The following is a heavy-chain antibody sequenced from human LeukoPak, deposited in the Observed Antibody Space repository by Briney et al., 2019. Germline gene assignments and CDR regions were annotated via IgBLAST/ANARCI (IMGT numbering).Heavy chain of an antibody. CDR2: ISGSGGST. CDR3: AKGLKPAMASRSNYFDY. D-gene: IGHD2-8*01. V-gene: IGHV3-23*01. J-gene: IGHJ4*02. Sequence: GGSLRLSCAASGITFSSHAMSWVRQAPGKGLEWVSAISGSGGSTYYADSVKGRFTISRDNSKNTLYLQMNSLRAEDTAVYYCAKGLKPAMASRSNYFDYWGQGTLVTVSS. CDR1: GITFSSHA.